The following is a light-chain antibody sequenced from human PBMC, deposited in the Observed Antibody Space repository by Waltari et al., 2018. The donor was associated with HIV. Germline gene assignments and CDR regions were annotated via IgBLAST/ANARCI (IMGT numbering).Light chain of an antibody. J-gene: IGKJ1*01. CDR3: MHGQQTPV. V-gene: IGKV2-28*01. Sequence: DIAMIQSPDYLAVSPGESVSISCRSSQSLQHSNGHNYLDWYGQRPGQAPQLLIYLSSRRASGVPDRIAGSGSGRDFILKISRVEAEDVGVYYCMHGQQTPVFGQGTKVEVK. CDR1: QSLQHSNGHNY. CDR2: LSS.